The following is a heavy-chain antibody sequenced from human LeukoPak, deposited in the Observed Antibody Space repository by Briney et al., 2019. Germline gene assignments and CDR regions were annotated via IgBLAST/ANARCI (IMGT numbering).Heavy chain of an antibody. V-gene: IGHV3-30-3*01. Sequence: GGSLRLSCAASGFTFNSYVMHWVRQAPGKGLEWVAVISYDGSNKYYADSVEGRFTISRDNSKNTLYLQINSLRPEDTAVYYCARGDSLGATMTDLDYWGLGTLVTVSS. D-gene: IGHD1-26*01. CDR3: ARGDSLGATMTDLDY. CDR2: ISYDGSNK. J-gene: IGHJ4*02. CDR1: GFTFNSYV.